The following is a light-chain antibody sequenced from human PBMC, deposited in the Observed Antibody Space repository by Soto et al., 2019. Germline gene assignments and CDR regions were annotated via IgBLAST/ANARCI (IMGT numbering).Light chain of an antibody. CDR2: GAS. Sequence: ETVVTQSPATLSVSPGEGATLSCRASQSVSSNLAWYQQKPGQAPRLLIYGASTRATGIPARFSGSGSGTDFTLTISSLQSEDSAVYYCQQYNNWPRTFGQGTKVEI. V-gene: IGKV3D-15*01. CDR3: QQYNNWPRT. CDR1: QSVSSN. J-gene: IGKJ1*01.